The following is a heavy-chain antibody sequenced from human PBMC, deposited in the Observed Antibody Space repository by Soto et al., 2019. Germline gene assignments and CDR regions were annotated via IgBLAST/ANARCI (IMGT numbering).Heavy chain of an antibody. CDR3: ARDRPAVAGKYYYYYAMDV. D-gene: IGHD6-19*01. CDR1: GVFFSRYG. V-gene: IGHV3-33*01. CDR2: ISYDGINN. J-gene: IGHJ6*02. Sequence: QVEMVESGGGAVQPGRSLRLSCATSGVFFSRYGMHWVRQAPGKGLEWVALISYDGINNYYGDSVKGRFTISRDNSMNTLYLQMNSLRVDDTAIYYCARDRPAVAGKYYYYYAMDVWGQGTTVTVSS.